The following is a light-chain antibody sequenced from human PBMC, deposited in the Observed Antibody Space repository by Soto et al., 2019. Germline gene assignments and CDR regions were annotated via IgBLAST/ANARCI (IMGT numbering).Light chain of an antibody. V-gene: IGKV3-20*01. CDR3: QQYGGSPLVT. Sequence: EIVLTQSPGTLSLSPGERATLSCRASQSVSSSSLAWYQQKPGQAPRLLVYGASSRATGIPDRFSGSGSGTDFPLTISRLEPGDFAVYYCQQYGGSPLVTFGQGTKREIK. CDR2: GAS. CDR1: QSVSSSS. J-gene: IGKJ2*01.